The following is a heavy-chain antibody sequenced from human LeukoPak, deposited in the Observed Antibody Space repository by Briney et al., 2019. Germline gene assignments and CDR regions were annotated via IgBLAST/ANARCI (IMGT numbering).Heavy chain of an antibody. J-gene: IGHJ6*03. V-gene: IGHV1-69*05. CDR2: IIPIFGTA. Sequence: SVKVSCKASGGTFISYAISWVRQAPGQGLEWMGGIIPIFGTANYAQKFQGRVTITTDESTSTAYMELSSLRSEDTAVYYCARGKAAAGTRYYYYYYMDVWGKGTTVTVSS. CDR3: ARGKAAAGTRYYYYYYMDV. D-gene: IGHD6-13*01. CDR1: GGTFISYA.